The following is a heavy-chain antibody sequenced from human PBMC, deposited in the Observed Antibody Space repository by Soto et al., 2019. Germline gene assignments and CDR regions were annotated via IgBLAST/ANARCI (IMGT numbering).Heavy chain of an antibody. J-gene: IGHJ4*02. Sequence: QVQLVESGGGVVQPGRSLRLSCAASGFTFSSYAMHWVSQAPGKGLEWVSVISYDGSNKYYADSVKGRFTISRDNYKNTLYLQMNSLRAEDTAVYYCGRGDAYYDYVWGSYRYTGGLNDYWGQGTLVTVSS. CDR1: GFTFSSYA. CDR2: ISYDGSNK. V-gene: IGHV3-30-3*01. D-gene: IGHD3-16*02. CDR3: GRGDAYYDYVWGSYRYTGGLNDY.